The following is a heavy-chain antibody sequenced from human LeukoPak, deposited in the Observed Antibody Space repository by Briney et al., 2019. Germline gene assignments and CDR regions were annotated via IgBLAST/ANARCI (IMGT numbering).Heavy chain of an antibody. V-gene: IGHV3-15*01. J-gene: IGHJ4*02. Sequence: GGSLRLSCAVSGFVFSDAWMSWVRQAPGKGLEWVGRIKSKTNGGTTDYAAPVKGRFSISRDDSKNTLFLQMYSLRTEDTGVYYCSTMSAIFRVVIPDYWGQGTLVSVSS. CDR3: STMSAIFRVVIPDY. CDR2: IKSKTNGGTT. D-gene: IGHD3-3*01. CDR1: GFVFSDAW.